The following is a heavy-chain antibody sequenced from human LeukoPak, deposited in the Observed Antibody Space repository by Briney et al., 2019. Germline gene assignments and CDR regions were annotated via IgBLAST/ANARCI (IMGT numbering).Heavy chain of an antibody. Sequence: GGSLRLSCAASGFTFSSYGMHWVRQAPGKGLEWVAVIWYDGSNKYYADSVKGRFTISRDSSKNTLYLQMNSLRAEDTAVYYCARGSDLYSSGWYWFDPWGQGTLVTVSS. V-gene: IGHV3-33*01. J-gene: IGHJ5*02. CDR1: GFTFSSYG. CDR2: IWYDGSNK. CDR3: ARGSDLYSSGWYWFDP. D-gene: IGHD6-19*01.